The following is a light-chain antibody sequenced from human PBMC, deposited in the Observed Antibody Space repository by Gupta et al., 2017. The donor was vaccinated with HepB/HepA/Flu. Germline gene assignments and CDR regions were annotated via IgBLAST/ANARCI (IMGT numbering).Light chain of an antibody. CDR2: NNN. Sequence: QAVLTQPPSASATPGQMVSISCSGSSANIGGNTVNWYQQLPGTAPKLLIYNNNERPSGVPYRISGSQSGTPTYLALSALQAGVEAYYHLGARDCSLTGWVVGRGTKVTVL. J-gene: IGLJ3*02. CDR3: GARDCSLTGWV. V-gene: IGLV1-44*01. CDR1: SANIGGNT.